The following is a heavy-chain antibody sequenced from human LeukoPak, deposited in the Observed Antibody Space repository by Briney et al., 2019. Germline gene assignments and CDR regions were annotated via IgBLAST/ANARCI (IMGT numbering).Heavy chain of an antibody. CDR2: ISSSSSTI. CDR3: ARAVISTFDN. D-gene: IGHD3-3*02. V-gene: IGHV3-48*01. Sequence: GGSLRLSCAASGFTLGSYTMNWVRQAPGKGLEWVSYISSSSSTIQYADSVKGRFTISRDNAENSLYLQMNSLGVEDTAVYYCARAVISTFDNWGQGTLVTVSS. J-gene: IGHJ4*02. CDR1: GFTLGSYT.